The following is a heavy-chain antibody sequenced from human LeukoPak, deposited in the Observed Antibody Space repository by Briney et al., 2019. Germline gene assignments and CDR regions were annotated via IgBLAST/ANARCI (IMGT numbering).Heavy chain of an antibody. J-gene: IGHJ6*02. CDR3: AREGPVVVDYYYYYGMDV. D-gene: IGHD6-6*01. V-gene: IGHV1-3*01. Sequence: GASVKVSCKASGYTFTSYAMHWVRQAPGQRLEWMGWINAGSGNTKYSQKFQGRVTITRDTSASTAYMELSSLRSEDTAVYYCAREGPVVVDYYYYYGMDVWGQGTTVTVSS. CDR2: INAGSGNT. CDR1: GYTFTSYA.